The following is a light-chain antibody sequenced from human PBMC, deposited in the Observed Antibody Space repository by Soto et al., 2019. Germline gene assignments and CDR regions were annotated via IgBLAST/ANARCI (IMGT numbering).Light chain of an antibody. CDR2: DVS. J-gene: IGLJ2*01. Sequence: QSALTQPASVSGSPGQSITISCTGTSSDVGGYNYVSWYQQRPGKAPKLMIYDVSNRPSGVSNRFSGSKSGNTASLTISGLQTEDEADYYCSSYTSSSTVLFGGGTQLTVL. CDR1: SSDVGGYNY. CDR3: SSYTSSSTVL. V-gene: IGLV2-14*01.